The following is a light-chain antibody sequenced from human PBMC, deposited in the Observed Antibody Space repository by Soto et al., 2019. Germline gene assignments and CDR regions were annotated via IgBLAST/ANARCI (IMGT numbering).Light chain of an antibody. CDR2: GAS. CDR1: QSVSSPY. J-gene: IGKJ3*01. CDR3: QLYGSSPFT. V-gene: IGKV3-20*01. Sequence: EVVLTQSPVTLSLAPGERATLSCRASQSVSSPYLAWYQQKPGQPPRLLIYGASSRATDIPDRFIGSGSGTEFTLTIARLAPEDFAMYYCQLYGSSPFTFGPGTKVDI.